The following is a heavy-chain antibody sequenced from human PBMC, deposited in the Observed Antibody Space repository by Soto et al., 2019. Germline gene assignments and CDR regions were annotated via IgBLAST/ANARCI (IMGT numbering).Heavy chain of an antibody. CDR2: ISGSGGST. J-gene: IGHJ6*02. CDR3: ARDLASSSWDVPWPGTSPTHGMDV. V-gene: IGHV3-23*01. Sequence: GGSLRLSCAASGFTFSSYAMSWVRQALGQGLEWVSAISGSGGSTYYADSVKGGFTISRDNSEITLYLQMNGRRAGDTGISCSARDLASSSWDVPWPGTSPTHGMDVRGQGTTGTAAS. D-gene: IGHD6-13*01. CDR1: GFTFSSYA.